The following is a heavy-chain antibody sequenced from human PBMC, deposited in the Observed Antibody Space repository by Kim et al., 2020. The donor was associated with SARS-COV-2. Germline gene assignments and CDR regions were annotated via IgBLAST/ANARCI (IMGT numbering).Heavy chain of an antibody. V-gene: IGHV4-39*01. J-gene: IGHJ6*02. D-gene: IGHD6-13*01. CDR3: ARHPSSSNNYYYYYGMDV. Sequence: KSRVTISVDTSKNQFSLKLSSVTPADTAVYYCARHPSSSNNYYYYYGMDVWGQGTTVTVSS.